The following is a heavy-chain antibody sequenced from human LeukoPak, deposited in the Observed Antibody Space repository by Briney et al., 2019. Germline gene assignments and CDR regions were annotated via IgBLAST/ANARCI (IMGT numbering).Heavy chain of an antibody. CDR2: FYYSGTS. Sequence: SETLSLTCTVSGDSISSYYWSWIRQPPGKGLEWIGYFYYSGTSNYNPSLKSRVTMSIDTSKNQFPLKLSSVTAADTAVYYCARIRGYFDYWGQGTLVTVSS. CDR3: ARIRGYFDY. V-gene: IGHV4-59*01. CDR1: GDSISSYY. D-gene: IGHD3-3*02. J-gene: IGHJ4*02.